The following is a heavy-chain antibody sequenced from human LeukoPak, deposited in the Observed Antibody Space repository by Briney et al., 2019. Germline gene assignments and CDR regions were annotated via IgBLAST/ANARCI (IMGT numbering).Heavy chain of an antibody. J-gene: IGHJ4*02. CDR2: INPNSGGT. CDR3: ARGHYYDSSGYLDY. D-gene: IGHD3-22*01. V-gene: IGHV1-2*02. CDR1: GYTFTGYY. Sequence: GASVKVSCKASGYTFTGYYMDWVRQAPGQGLEWMGWINPNSGGTNYAQKFQGRVTMTRDTSISTAYMELSRLRSDDTAVYYCARGHYYDSSGYLDYWGQGTLVTVSS.